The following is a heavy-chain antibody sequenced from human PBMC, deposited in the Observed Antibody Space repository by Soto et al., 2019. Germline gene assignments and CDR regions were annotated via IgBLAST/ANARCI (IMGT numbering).Heavy chain of an antibody. J-gene: IGHJ4*02. Sequence: QVQLVESGGGVVQPGTSLRLSCAASGSTFSNYGMHWVRQAPGKGLEWMAVISFDGSNKYHADSVKGRFTISRENSKSTLYLQMNSLRAEDTAVYYCAKVDSSAYFPFDYWGQGTLVTVSS. CDR2: ISFDGSNK. V-gene: IGHV3-30*18. CDR3: AKVDSSAYFPFDY. D-gene: IGHD3-22*01. CDR1: GSTFSNYG.